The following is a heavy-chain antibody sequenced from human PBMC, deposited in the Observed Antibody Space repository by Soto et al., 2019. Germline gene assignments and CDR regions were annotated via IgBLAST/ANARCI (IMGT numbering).Heavy chain of an antibody. CDR2: FSRGNGVA. Sequence: EVQMLESGGYLVQPGGSLRVSCASGFTFSHYTMAWVRQAPGKGLEWVSGFSRGNGVAYYADSVKGRFTISRDNSKNTVFLQMNSLRAEDTAVYYCANGGLHGSIDGGLSDFHHWDQGTLVTVSS. J-gene: IGHJ4*02. V-gene: IGHV3-23*01. CDR3: ANGGLHGSIDGGLSDFHH. D-gene: IGHD2-15*01. CDR1: GFTFSHYT.